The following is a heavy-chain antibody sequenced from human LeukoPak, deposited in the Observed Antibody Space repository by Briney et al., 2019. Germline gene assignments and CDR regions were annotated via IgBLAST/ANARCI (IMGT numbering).Heavy chain of an antibody. D-gene: IGHD6-6*01. CDR3: ARSSYSSSSSV. Sequence: GGSLRLSCAASGFSFSSYYMGWVRQAPGKGLEWVALINPDGSERYYVDSVKGRFTISRDNARNSLYLQINSLRAEDTAVYYCARSSYSSSSSVWGQGTMVTVSS. CDR2: INPDGSER. V-gene: IGHV3-7*03. J-gene: IGHJ3*01. CDR1: GFSFSSYY.